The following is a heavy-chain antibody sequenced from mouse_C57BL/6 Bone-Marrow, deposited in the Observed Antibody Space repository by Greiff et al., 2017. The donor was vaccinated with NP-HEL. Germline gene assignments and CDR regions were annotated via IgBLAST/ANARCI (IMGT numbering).Heavy chain of an antibody. D-gene: IGHD2-3*01. J-gene: IGHJ4*01. CDR1: GFTFTDYY. CDR2: ISNKASGYTS. CDR3: ARYTAMKAMDY. Sequence: EVMLVESGGGLVQPGGSLSLSCAASGFTFTDYYMSWVRQPPGKGLEWLGFISNKASGYTSEYSAYVKGRLTISRDNSKIILYLQMNALRAEDTATYYCARYTAMKAMDYWGQGTSVTVSA. V-gene: IGHV7-3*01.